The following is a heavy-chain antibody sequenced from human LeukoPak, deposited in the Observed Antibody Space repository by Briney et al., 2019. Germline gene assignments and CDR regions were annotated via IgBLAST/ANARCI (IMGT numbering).Heavy chain of an antibody. D-gene: IGHD3-3*01. Sequence: GGSLRLSCAASGFTFSSYWMNWVRQAPGKGLEWVANIKQDGSEKYYVDSVKGRFTISRDNAKNSLYLQMSSLRAEDTAVYYCARNTSAAPYYDLWSGYFPHYYYYGMDVWGQGTTVTVSS. CDR3: ARNTSAAPYYDLWSGYFPHYYYYGMDV. V-gene: IGHV3-7*03. CDR1: GFTFSSYW. CDR2: IKQDGSEK. J-gene: IGHJ6*02.